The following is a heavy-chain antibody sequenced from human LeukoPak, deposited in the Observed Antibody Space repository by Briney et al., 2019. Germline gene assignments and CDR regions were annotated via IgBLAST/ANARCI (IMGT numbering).Heavy chain of an antibody. D-gene: IGHD6-19*01. CDR1: GFTFSDYY. CDR2: ISSSGGTI. Sequence: KPGGSLRLSCAASGFTFSDYYMNWIRQAPGKGLERISYISSSGGTIYYADSVKGRFTISRDNAKNSLYLQMNSLRAEDTAVYYCAGYSSGWFGAFHIWGQGTMVTVSS. J-gene: IGHJ3*02. CDR3: AGYSSGWFGAFHI. V-gene: IGHV3-11*04.